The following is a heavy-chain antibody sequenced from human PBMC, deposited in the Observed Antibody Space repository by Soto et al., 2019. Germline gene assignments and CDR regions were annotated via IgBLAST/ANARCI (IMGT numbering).Heavy chain of an antibody. CDR2: IYKTGSS. Sequence: QVQLQESGPGLVKPSQTLSLTCTVSGGSISRGGYYWSWIRQHPGKGLEWIGYIYKTGSSYYNPSLESRVTISVDTSKNQFSLKLSSVTAADTAVYYCARADGSGNWFDPWGQGTLVTVSS. CDR3: ARADGSGNWFDP. J-gene: IGHJ5*02. V-gene: IGHV4-31*03. CDR1: GGSISRGGYY. D-gene: IGHD3-10*01.